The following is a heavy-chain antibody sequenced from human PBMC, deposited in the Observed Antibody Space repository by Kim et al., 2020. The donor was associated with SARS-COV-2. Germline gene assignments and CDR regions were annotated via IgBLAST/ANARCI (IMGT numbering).Heavy chain of an antibody. D-gene: IGHD3-9*01. CDR1: GGSFSGYY. CDR2: INHSGST. Sequence: SETLSLTCAVYGGSFSGYYWSWIRQPPGKGLEWIGEINHSGSTNYNPSLKSRVTISVDTSKNQFSLKLSSVTAADTAVYYCARGRYVWYYDILTGYYGRPGWFDPWGQGTLVTVSS. V-gene: IGHV4-34*01. J-gene: IGHJ5*02. CDR3: ARGRYVWYYDILTGYYGRPGWFDP.